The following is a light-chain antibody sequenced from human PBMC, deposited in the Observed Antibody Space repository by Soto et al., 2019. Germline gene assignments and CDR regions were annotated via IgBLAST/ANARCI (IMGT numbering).Light chain of an antibody. V-gene: IGKV2-28*01. Sequence: DIVMTQSPLSLPVTPGEPASISCRSSQSLLHSNGYNYLDWYLQKPGQSPQLLIYLGSNRASGVPDRFSGSGSGTDFTLKISRVEAGDVGVYYCMQALQTPLTFGGGTKAEIK. CDR2: LGS. CDR1: QSLLHSNGYNY. J-gene: IGKJ4*01. CDR3: MQALQTPLT.